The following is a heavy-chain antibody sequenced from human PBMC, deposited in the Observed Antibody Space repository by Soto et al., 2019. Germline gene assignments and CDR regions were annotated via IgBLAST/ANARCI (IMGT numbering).Heavy chain of an antibody. CDR3: ARGVGSGSYYNQYNWFDP. D-gene: IGHD3-10*01. J-gene: IGHJ5*02. V-gene: IGHV1-18*01. CDR1: GYTFTNYG. CDR2: INVYNGNT. Sequence: ASVKVSCKASGYTFTNYGISWVRQAPGQGLEWMGWINVYNGNTKYAQKVQGRVTMTTDTSTSTAYMELRSLRSNDTAVYYCARGVGSGSYYNQYNWFDPWGQGTLVTVSS.